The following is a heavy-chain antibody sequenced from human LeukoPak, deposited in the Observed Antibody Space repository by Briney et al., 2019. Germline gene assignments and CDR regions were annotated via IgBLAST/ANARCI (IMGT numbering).Heavy chain of an antibody. CDR2: IYYSGST. CDR3: ARAVGYCSGGSCYLRGFDY. D-gene: IGHD2-15*01. Sequence: SETLSLTCTVSGGSISSSSYYWGWIRQPPGKGLEWIGSIYYSGSTYYNPSLKSRVTISVDTSKNQFSLKLSSVTAAGTAVYYCARAVGYCSGGSCYLRGFDYWGQGTLVTVSS. V-gene: IGHV4-39*07. J-gene: IGHJ4*02. CDR1: GGSISSSSYY.